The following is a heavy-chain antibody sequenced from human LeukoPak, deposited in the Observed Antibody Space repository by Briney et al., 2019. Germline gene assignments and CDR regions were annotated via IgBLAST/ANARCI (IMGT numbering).Heavy chain of an antibody. Sequence: SETLSLTCAVYGGSFSGYYWSWIRQPPGKGLEWIGSIYYSGSTYYNPSLKSRVTISVDTSKNQFSLKLSSVTAADTAVYYCARGPGSYWDYWGQGTLVTVSS. J-gene: IGHJ4*02. D-gene: IGHD1-26*01. V-gene: IGHV4-34*01. CDR3: ARGPGSYWDY. CDR1: GGSFSGYY. CDR2: IYYSGST.